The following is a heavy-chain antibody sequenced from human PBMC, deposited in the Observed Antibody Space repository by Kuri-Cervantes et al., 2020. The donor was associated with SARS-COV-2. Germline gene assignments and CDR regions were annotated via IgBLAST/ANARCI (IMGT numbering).Heavy chain of an antibody. CDR3: AEASSGWYIVGWFDP. D-gene: IGHD6-19*01. J-gene: IGHJ5*02. V-gene: IGHV3-23*01. CDR2: ISGSGGST. CDR1: GFTFSSYA. Sequence: LSLTCAASGFTFSSYAMSWVRQAPGKGLEWVSAISGSGGSTYYADSVKGRFTISRDNSKSTLYLQMNSLRAEDTAVYYCAEASSGWYIVGWFDPWGQGTLVTVSS.